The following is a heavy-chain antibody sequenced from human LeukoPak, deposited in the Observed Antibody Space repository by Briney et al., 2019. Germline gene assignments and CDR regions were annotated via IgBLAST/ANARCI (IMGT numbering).Heavy chain of an antibody. D-gene: IGHD3-22*01. CDR3: ARLLDNDSSGDPDTFDM. CDR1: GGSISSYY. CDR2: IFYSGST. J-gene: IGHJ3*02. V-gene: IGHV4-59*08. Sequence: SETLSLTCTVSGGSISSYYWSWIRQAPGKGLEWIGYIFYSGSTNYNPSLKSRFTISVDTSKNKFSLKVSSVTAADTAVYYCARLLDNDSSGDPDTFDMWGQGTVVTVSS.